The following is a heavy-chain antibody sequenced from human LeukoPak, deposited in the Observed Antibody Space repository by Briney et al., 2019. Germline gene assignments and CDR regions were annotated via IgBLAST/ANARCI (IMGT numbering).Heavy chain of an antibody. CDR2: IWYDGSNK. CDR1: GFTFSSYG. CDR3: ARDPAAYDSSGDY. Sequence: GRSLRLSCAASGFTFSSYGTHWVRQAPGKGLEWVAVIWYDGSNKYYADSVKGRFTISRDNSKNTLYLQMNSLRAEDTAVYYCARDPAAYDSSGDYWGQGTLVTVSS. V-gene: IGHV3-33*01. D-gene: IGHD3-22*01. J-gene: IGHJ4*02.